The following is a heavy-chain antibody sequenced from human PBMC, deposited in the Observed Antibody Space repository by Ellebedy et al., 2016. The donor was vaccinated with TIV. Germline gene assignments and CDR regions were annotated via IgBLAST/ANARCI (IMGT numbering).Heavy chain of an antibody. CDR3: ARDQSGDHYGMDV. Sequence: GESLKISCAASGFTFSTYSMNWVRQAPGKGLEWVSSITSSSSYIYYADSMKGRFTISRDNAKNSLYLQMNSLRAEDTAVYYCARDQSGDHYGMDVWGQGTTDTVSS. D-gene: IGHD3-10*01. CDR2: ITSSSSYI. J-gene: IGHJ6*02. CDR1: GFTFSTYS. V-gene: IGHV3-21*01.